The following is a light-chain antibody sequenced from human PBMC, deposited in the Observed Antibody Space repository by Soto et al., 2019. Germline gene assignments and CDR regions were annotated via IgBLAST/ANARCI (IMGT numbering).Light chain of an antibody. CDR2: GAS. V-gene: IGKV3-20*01. CDR1: RGISSN. J-gene: IGKJ4*01. Sequence: TLPPATLSVSPREAATLSCRASRGISSNFAWYQQKPGQAPRLLIYGASNRATGIADRFSGSGSGTDFTLTISRLEPEDFAVYYCQQYDNSPLTFGGGTKVDIK. CDR3: QQYDNSPLT.